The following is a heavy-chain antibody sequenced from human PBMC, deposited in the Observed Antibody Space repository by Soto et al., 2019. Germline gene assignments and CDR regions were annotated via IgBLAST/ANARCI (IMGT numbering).Heavy chain of an antibody. CDR1: GFTFSSYA. D-gene: IGHD2-21*02. CDR2: ISGSGGST. J-gene: IGHJ4*02. Sequence: EVQLLESGGGLVQPGGSLRLSCAASGFTFSSYAMSWFRQAPGKGLEWVPAISGSGGSTYYADSVKGRFTISRDNSKNTLYLQMNSLRAEDTAVYYCAKDSHYCGGDCYSDYWGQGTLVTVSS. V-gene: IGHV3-23*01. CDR3: AKDSHYCGGDCYSDY.